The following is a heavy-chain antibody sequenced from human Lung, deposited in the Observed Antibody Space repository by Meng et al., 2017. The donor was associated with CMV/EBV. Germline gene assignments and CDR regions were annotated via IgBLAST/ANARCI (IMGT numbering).Heavy chain of an antibody. CDR1: GFTFSNYG. CDR3: ARDRGGSYDDDYYYYGMDV. J-gene: IGHJ6*02. V-gene: IGHV3-21*01. CDR2: ISSSSSYI. Sequence: GESLKISCAASGFTFSNYGMNWVRQAPGKGLERLSSISSSSSYIYYADSVKGRFTISRDNAKNSLYLQMNSLRAEDTAVYYCARDRGGSYDDDYYYYGMDVWGQGXTVTVSS. D-gene: IGHD1-26*01.